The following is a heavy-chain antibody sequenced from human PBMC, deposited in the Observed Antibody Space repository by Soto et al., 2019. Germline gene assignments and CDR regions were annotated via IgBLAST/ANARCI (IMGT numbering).Heavy chain of an antibody. CDR1: GYTFTSYV. J-gene: IGHJ5*02. CDR2: ISAYNGNT. V-gene: IGHV1-18*01. Sequence: ASVKVSCKASGYTFTSYVISWVRQAPGQGLEWMGLISAYNGNTNYAQKLQGRVTMTTDTSTSPAYMERRSLRSDDPAVYYWARDRPVLPYYYDSSGPLNWFDPWGQGPLVTVSS. D-gene: IGHD3-22*01. CDR3: ARDRPVLPYYYDSSGPLNWFDP.